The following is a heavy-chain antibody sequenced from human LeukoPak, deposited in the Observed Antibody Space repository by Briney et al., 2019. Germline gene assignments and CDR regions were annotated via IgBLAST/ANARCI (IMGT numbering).Heavy chain of an antibody. CDR1: GFTFSSYA. J-gene: IGHJ4*02. V-gene: IGHV3-23*01. CDR3: AKDLGRYRNNYFDY. D-gene: IGHD1-26*01. Sequence: GGSLRLSCAASGFTFSSYAMSWVRKAPEKGLEWVSTISGSGGGTYYADSVKGRFTISRDDPKNTLYLQMNSLRAEDTAVYYCAKDLGRYRNNYFDYWGQGTLVTVSS. CDR2: ISGSGGGT.